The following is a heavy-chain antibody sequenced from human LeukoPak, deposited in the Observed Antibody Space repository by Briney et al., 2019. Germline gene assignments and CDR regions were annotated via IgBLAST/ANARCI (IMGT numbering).Heavy chain of an antibody. CDR1: GFTFTSYA. Sequence: GGSLRLSCAASGFTFTSYAMSWVRQAPGKGLEWVSAISDSGGSTYYADSVKGRFTISRDNSKNTLYLQMNSLRAEDTAVYYCAKAGYDYVWGSYRSLSWFDPWGQGTLVTVSS. D-gene: IGHD3-16*02. CDR2: ISDSGGST. J-gene: IGHJ5*02. CDR3: AKAGYDYVWGSYRSLSWFDP. V-gene: IGHV3-23*01.